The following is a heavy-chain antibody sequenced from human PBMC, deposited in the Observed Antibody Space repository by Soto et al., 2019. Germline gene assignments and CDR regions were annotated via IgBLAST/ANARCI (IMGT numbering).Heavy chain of an antibody. CDR1: GGSISSSNW. J-gene: IGHJ4*02. D-gene: IGHD2-2*01. CDR3: ARDLGYCSSTSCARPNDY. Sequence: PSETLSLTSAVSGGSISSSNWWSWVRQPPGKGLEWIGEIYHSGSTNYNPSLKSRVTISVDKSKNQFSLKLSSVTAADTAVYYCARDLGYCSSTSCARPNDYWGQGTLVTVSS. CDR2: IYHSGST. V-gene: IGHV4-4*02.